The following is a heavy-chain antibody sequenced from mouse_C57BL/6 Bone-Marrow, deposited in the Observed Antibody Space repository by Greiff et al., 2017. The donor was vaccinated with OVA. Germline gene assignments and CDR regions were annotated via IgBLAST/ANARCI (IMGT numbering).Heavy chain of an antibody. CDR3: TRESLLWLRRRAWFAD. CDR2: IDPETGGT. J-gene: IGHJ3*01. CDR1: GYTFTDYE. V-gene: IGHV1-15*01. D-gene: IGHD2-2*01. Sequence: QVQLQQSGAELVRPGASVTLSCKASGYTFTDYEMHWVKQTPVHGLEWIGAIDPETGGTAYNQKFKGKAILTADKSSSTAYMELRSLTSEDAAVYYCTRESLLWLRRRAWFADWGQGTLVTVSA.